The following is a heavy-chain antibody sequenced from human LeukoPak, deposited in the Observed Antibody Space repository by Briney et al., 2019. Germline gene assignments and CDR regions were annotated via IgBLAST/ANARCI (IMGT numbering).Heavy chain of an antibody. CDR3: AREYHSSSWYGRVFDY. J-gene: IGHJ4*02. CDR1: GFTFSSYS. Sequence: GGSLRLSCAASGFTFSSYSMNWVRQAPGKGLEWVSSISSSSTYIYYADSVKGRFTISRDNAKNSLYLQMNSLRAEDTAVYYCAREYHSSSWYGRVFDYWGQGTLVTVSS. V-gene: IGHV3-21*01. D-gene: IGHD6-13*01. CDR2: ISSSSTYI.